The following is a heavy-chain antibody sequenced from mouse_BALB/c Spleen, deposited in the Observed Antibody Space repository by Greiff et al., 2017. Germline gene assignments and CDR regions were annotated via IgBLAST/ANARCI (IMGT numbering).Heavy chain of an antibody. CDR1: GYTFTSYW. CDR3: TRRDYLYAMDY. Sequence: LQQPGSELVRPGASVKLSCKASGYTFTSYWMHWVKQRPGQGLEWFGNIYPGSGSTNYDEKFKSKATLTVDTSSSTAYMQLSSLTAEDSAVYYCTRRDYLYAMDYWGQGTSVTVSS. CDR2: IYPGSGST. J-gene: IGHJ4*01. D-gene: IGHD2-4*01. V-gene: IGHV1S22*01.